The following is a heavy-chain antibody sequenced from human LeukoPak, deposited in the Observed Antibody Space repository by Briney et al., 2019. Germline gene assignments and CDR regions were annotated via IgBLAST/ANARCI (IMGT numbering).Heavy chain of an antibody. CDR3: ARSHESGSYNYYYYYGMDV. V-gene: IGHV1-2*02. J-gene: IGHJ6*02. D-gene: IGHD1-26*01. CDR2: INPNSGGT. Sequence: ASVKVSCKASGYTFTGYYMHWVRQAPGQGLEWMGWINPNSGGTNYAQKFQGRVTMTRDTSISTAYMELSRLRSNDAAVYYCARSHESGSYNYYYYYGMDVWGQGTTVTVYS. CDR1: GYTFTGYY.